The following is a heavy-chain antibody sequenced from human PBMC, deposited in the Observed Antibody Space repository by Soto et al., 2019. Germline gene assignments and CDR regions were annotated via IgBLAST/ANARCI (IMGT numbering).Heavy chain of an antibody. D-gene: IGHD6-13*01. CDR1: GITFSSAC. CDR3: TTPRPGTNVFDN. V-gene: IGHV3-15*01. Sequence: PXGSLRLACAACGITFSSACVNGVRQAPGKGLEYIGRIRSKTDGGTTEYAAPVEGRFTISRDDSKNTLYLQMGGLKTEDAAVYYCTTPRPGTNVFDNWGQGTLVTVSS. CDR2: IRSKTDGGTT. J-gene: IGHJ3*02.